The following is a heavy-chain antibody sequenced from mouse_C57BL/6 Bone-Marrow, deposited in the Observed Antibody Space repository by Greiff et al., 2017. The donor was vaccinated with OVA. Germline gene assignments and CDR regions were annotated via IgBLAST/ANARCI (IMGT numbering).Heavy chain of an antibody. V-gene: IGHV5-4*01. CDR1: GFTFSSYA. CDR2: ISAGGSYT. J-gene: IGHJ2*01. Sequence: EVQLVESGGGLVKPGGSLKLSCAASGFTFSSYAMSWVRQTPEKRLEWVATISAGGSYTYYPDNVKGRFTISRDNAKNNLYLQMSHLKSEDTAMYYCARDGGYDYDYFDYWGQGTTLTVSS. D-gene: IGHD2-4*01. CDR3: ARDGGYDYDYFDY.